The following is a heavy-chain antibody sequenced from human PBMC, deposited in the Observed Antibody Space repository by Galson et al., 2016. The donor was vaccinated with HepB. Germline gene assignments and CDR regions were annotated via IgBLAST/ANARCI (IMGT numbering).Heavy chain of an antibody. CDR3: ANVATRRLSNFQH. V-gene: IGHV1-2*02. Sequence: SVKVSCKASGYTFTGYYIHWVRQAPGQGLEWMGWINPNSGGTNYAQKFQGRVTMTRDTSISTAYMELSRLSSDDTALYYCANVATRRLSNFQHWGQGTLVTVSS. J-gene: IGHJ1*01. CDR2: INPNSGGT. D-gene: IGHD4-23*01. CDR1: GYTFTGYY.